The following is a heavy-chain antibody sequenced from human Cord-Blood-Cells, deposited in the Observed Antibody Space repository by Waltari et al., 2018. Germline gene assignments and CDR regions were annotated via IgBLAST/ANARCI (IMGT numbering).Heavy chain of an antibody. CDR1: GGTFSSYA. D-gene: IGHD2-2*01. V-gene: IGHV1-69*01. CDR3: ARVSSTSCYFDY. CDR2: RHAIFGRA. J-gene: IGHJ4*02. Sequence: QVQLVQSGAEVKKPGSSVKVSCKASGGTFSSYAISWVRQAPGQGLEWMGGRHAIFGRANAAKKFQGRVTITADESTSTAYMELSSLRSEDTAVYYCARVSSTSCYFDYWGQVTLVTVSS.